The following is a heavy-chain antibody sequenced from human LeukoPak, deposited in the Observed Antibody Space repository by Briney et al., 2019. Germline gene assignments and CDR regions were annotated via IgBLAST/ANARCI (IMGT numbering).Heavy chain of an antibody. CDR3: ARDLELVYYDSSGYDY. J-gene: IGHJ4*02. D-gene: IGHD3-22*01. V-gene: IGHV3-30-3*01. CDR2: ISYDGSNK. Sequence: PGRSLRLSCAASGFTFSSYAMHWVRQAPGKGLEWVAVISYDGSNKYYADSVKGRFTISRDNSKNTLYLQMNSLRAEDTAVYYCARDLELVYYDSSGYDYWGQGTLVIVSS. CDR1: GFTFSSYA.